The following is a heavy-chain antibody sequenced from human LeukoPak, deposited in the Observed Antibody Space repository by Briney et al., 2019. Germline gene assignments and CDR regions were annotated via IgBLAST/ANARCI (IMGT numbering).Heavy chain of an antibody. D-gene: IGHD3-22*01. J-gene: IGHJ3*02. V-gene: IGHV3-53*01. CDR1: GFTVSSNY. CDR2: IYSGGTT. CDR3: ARDSSAAFDI. Sequence: GGSLRLSCAASGFTVSSNYMSWVRQAPGKGLEWVSVIYSGGTTYYADSVKGRFTISRDNSKNTVYLQMNSLRAEDTAVYYCARDSSAAFDIWGQGTMVTVSS.